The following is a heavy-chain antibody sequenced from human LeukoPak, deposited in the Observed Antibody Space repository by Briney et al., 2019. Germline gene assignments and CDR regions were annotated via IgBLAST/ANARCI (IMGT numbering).Heavy chain of an antibody. D-gene: IGHD3-10*01. V-gene: IGHV1-2*02. Sequence: ASVKVSCKASGYTFTGYYMHWVRQAPGQGLEWMGWINPNSGGTNYAQKFQGRVTMTRNTSISTAYMELSSLRSEDTAVYYCARGPIQRYYYGSGSFDAFDIWGQGTMVTVSS. CDR3: ARGPIQRYYYGSGSFDAFDI. CDR1: GYTFTGYY. CDR2: INPNSGGT. J-gene: IGHJ3*02.